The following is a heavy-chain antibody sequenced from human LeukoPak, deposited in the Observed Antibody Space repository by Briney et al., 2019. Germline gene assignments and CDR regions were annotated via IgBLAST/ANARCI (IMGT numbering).Heavy chain of an antibody. Sequence: KASETLSLTCTVSGGSISSGSYYWSWIRQPAGKGLEWIGRMYTSGSTNYTPSLKSRFTISVDTSKNQFSLKLSSVTAADTAVYYCAVSIAAAGTFAGDYYYYYGMDVWGQGTTVTVSS. D-gene: IGHD6-13*01. CDR1: GGSISSGSYY. CDR3: AVSIAAAGTFAGDYYYYYGMDV. V-gene: IGHV4-61*02. CDR2: MYTSGST. J-gene: IGHJ6*02.